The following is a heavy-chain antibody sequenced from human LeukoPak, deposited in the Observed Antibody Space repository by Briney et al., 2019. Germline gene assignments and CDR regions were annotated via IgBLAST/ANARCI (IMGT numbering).Heavy chain of an antibody. CDR3: AKGAGRDYIWGTSGHRGILDD. Sequence: PGGSLRLSCAASGFTFSSYGMSWVRQAPGKGLEWVAFIRYDGSNKYYADSVKGQFTISRDNSKNTLYLQMNSLRVEDTAVYYCAKGAGRDYIWGTSGHRGILDDWGRGTLVTVSS. CDR1: GFTFSSYG. CDR2: IRYDGSNK. V-gene: IGHV3-30*02. J-gene: IGHJ4*02. D-gene: IGHD3-16*01.